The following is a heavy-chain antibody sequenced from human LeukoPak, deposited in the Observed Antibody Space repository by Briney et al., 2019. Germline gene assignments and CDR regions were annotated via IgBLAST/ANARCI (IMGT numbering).Heavy chain of an antibody. CDR3: ARHGVTGRYQIYYGMDV. CDR2: IYHSGST. Sequence: PSETLSLTCAVSGGSISSGGYSWSWIRQPPGKGLEWIGYIYHSGSTYYNPSLKSRVTISVDTSKNQFSLKLSSVTAADTAVYYCARHGVTGRYQIYYGMDVWGQGTTVTVSS. V-gene: IGHV4-30-2*01. J-gene: IGHJ6*02. D-gene: IGHD1-20*01. CDR1: GGSISSGGYS.